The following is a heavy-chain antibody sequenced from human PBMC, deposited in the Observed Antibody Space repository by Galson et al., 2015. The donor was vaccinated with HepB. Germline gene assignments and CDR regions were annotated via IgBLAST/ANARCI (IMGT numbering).Heavy chain of an antibody. D-gene: IGHD3-22*01. CDR1: GFTFSSYS. V-gene: IGHV3-21*01. Sequence: SLRLSCAASGFTFSSYSMNWVRQAPGKGLEWVSSISSSSSYIYYADSVKGRFTISRDNAKNSLYLQMNSLRAEDTAVYYCARDPGSSGYYYDYWYFDHWGRGTLVTVSS. J-gene: IGHJ2*01. CDR2: ISSSSSYI. CDR3: ARDPGSSGYYYDYWYFDH.